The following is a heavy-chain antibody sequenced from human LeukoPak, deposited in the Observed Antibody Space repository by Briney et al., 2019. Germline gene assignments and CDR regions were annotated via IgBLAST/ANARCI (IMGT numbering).Heavy chain of an antibody. Sequence: SETLSLTCTVSGDSIKNYYWSWIRQPPGKGLEWIGDIYNSGSTMYNPSLKSRVTISVDTSKNQFSLKLSSVTAADTAVCYCAKHSGSYYYWGQGTLVTVSS. CDR3: AKHSGSYYY. CDR2: IYNSGST. V-gene: IGHV4-59*08. CDR1: GDSIKNYY. D-gene: IGHD1-26*01. J-gene: IGHJ4*02.